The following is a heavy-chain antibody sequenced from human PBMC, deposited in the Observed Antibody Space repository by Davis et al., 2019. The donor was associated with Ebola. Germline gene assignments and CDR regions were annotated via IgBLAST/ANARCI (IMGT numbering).Heavy chain of an antibody. CDR3: ARAEYYGMDV. J-gene: IGHJ6*02. CDR2: INHSGST. V-gene: IGHV4-34*01. CDR1: GGSFSGYY. Sequence: MPGGSLRLSCAVYGGSFSGYYWSWIRQPPGKGLEWIGEINHSGSTNYNPSLKSRVTISVDTSKNQFSLKLSSVTAADTAVYYCARAEYYGMDVWGQGTTVTVSS.